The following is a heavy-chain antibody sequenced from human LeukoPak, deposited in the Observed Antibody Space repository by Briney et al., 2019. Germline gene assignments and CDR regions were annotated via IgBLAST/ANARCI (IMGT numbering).Heavy chain of an antibody. J-gene: IGHJ4*02. V-gene: IGHV4-59*08. CDR2: IYYSGST. Sequence: SETLSPTCTVSGGSISSYYWSWIRQPPGKGLEWIGYIYYSGSTNYNPSLKSRVTISVDTSKNQFSLKLSSVTAADTAVYYCARHYYGKVYYFDYWGQGTLVTVSS. D-gene: IGHD3-10*01. CDR1: GGSISSYY. CDR3: ARHYYGKVYYFDY.